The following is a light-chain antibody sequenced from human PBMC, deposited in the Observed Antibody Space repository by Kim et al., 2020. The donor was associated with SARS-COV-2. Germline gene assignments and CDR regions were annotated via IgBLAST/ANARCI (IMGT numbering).Light chain of an antibody. CDR1: QGIDSW. CDR3: QHEWT. CDR2: KAS. V-gene: IGKV1-5*03. J-gene: IGKJ1*01. Sequence: SALAAFVGDRVTLTCRASQGIDSWMAWYQQKPGKAPKLLIYKASNLDGGVPSRFSGSGSGTEFTLTISSLQPDDSATYYCQHEWTFGQGTKVDIK.